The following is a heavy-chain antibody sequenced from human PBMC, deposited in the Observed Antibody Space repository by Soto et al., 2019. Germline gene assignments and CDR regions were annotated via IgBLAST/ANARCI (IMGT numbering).Heavy chain of an antibody. Sequence: GASVKVSCKASGYTFTNNDVSWVRQATGQGLEWMGWMNPGSGDTGYAQKFQGRVTMTRDISIATAYMELSSLRSEDTAVYYCARDLLDSSSPLTGWGQGTPVTVSS. J-gene: IGHJ4*02. CDR1: GYTFTNND. CDR3: ARDLLDSSSPLTG. CDR2: MNPGSGDT. V-gene: IGHV1-8*02. D-gene: IGHD6-13*01.